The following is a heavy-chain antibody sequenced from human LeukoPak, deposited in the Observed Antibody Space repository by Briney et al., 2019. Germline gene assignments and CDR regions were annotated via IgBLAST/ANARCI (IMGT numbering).Heavy chain of an antibody. CDR1: GYTCTGYY. D-gene: IGHD2-2*01. CDR3: ARAGKVLDIVVVPVDY. Sequence: ASVKVSCKASGYTCTGYYMHWVRQAPGQGLEWMGWSNPNSGGTNYAQKFQGRVTMTRDTSISTAYMELSRLRSDDTAVYYCARAGKVLDIVVVPVDYWGQGTLVTVSS. J-gene: IGHJ4*02. V-gene: IGHV1-2*02. CDR2: SNPNSGGT.